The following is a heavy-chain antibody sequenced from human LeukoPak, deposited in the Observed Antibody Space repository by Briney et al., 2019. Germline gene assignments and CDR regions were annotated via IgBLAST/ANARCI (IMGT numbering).Heavy chain of an antibody. V-gene: IGHV3-11*04. CDR3: ARGACGRDCYSDY. D-gene: IGHD2-21*02. Sequence: GGSLRLSCAASGFTFSDYYMSWIRQAPGKGLEWISYISSSSSTIYYADSVKGRFTISRDDAKNSLYLQMNSLKVEDTAVYYCARGACGRDCYSDYWGQGTLVTVSS. CDR1: GFTFSDYY. CDR2: ISSSSSTI. J-gene: IGHJ4*02.